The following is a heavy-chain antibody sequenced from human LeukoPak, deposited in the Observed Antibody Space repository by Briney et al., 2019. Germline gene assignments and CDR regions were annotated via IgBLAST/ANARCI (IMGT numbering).Heavy chain of an antibody. J-gene: IGHJ6*02. CDR2: ISNGGFST. CDR1: GFIFSNYV. CDR3: AKGHSSTNYGVDV. V-gene: IGHV3-23*01. Sequence: PGGSLRLSCAASGFIFSNYVMNWVCQAPGEGLEWVSSISNGGFSTYSADSVKGRFTISRDNSKNTLHLQMNSLRAEDTAVYYCAKGHSSTNYGVDVWGQGTTVTVSS. D-gene: IGHD2-2*01.